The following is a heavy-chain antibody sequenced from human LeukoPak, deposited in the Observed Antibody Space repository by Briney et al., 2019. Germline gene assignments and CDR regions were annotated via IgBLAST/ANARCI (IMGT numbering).Heavy chain of an antibody. CDR3: AREIRGYSYAFDI. Sequence: ASVKVSCKASGYTFTGYYMHWVRQAPGQGLEWMGWINPNSGGTNYAQKFQGRVTMTRDTSISTAYMELSRLRSDDTAVYYCAREIRGYSYAFDIWGQGTMVTVSS. CDR2: INPNSGGT. J-gene: IGHJ3*02. D-gene: IGHD5-12*01. CDR1: GYTFTGYY. V-gene: IGHV1-2*02.